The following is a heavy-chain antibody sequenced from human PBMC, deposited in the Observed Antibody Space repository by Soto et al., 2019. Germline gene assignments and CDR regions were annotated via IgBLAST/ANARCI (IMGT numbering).Heavy chain of an antibody. CDR1: GGSINYSY. V-gene: IGHV4-59*01. CDR2: ISYTGSA. J-gene: IGHJ6*02. CDR3: ARVNYGDYYYGMDV. D-gene: IGHD4-17*01. Sequence: SETLSLTCTVSGGSINYSYWTWLRQPPGKGLEWIGYISYTGSANYNASLKSRLTISVDTSKNQFSLKLSSVTAADTALYYCARVNYGDYYYGMDVWGQGTTVTVS.